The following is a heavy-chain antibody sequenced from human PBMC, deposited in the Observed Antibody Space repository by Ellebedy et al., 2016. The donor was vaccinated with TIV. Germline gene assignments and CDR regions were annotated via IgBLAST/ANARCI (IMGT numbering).Heavy chain of an antibody. CDR1: GYSFTSYW. CDR2: IYPSDSDT. J-gene: IGHJ4*02. Sequence: GESLKISXQGSGYSFTSYWIGWVRQRPGRGLEWMGIIYPSDSDTRYSPSFQGQVTISVAKSISTAYLQWSSLKASDSAMYFCVRPSLTGEDHWGQGTLLTVSP. CDR3: VRPSLTGEDH. V-gene: IGHV5-51*01. D-gene: IGHD1-20*01.